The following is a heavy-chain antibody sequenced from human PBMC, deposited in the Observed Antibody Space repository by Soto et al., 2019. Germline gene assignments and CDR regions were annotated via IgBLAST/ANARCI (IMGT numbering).Heavy chain of an antibody. Sequence: GGSLRLSCAGSGFTFSDYYMSWIRQAPGKGLEWVAVISYDGSNKYYADSVKGRFTISRDNSKNTLYLQMNSLRAEDTAVYYCAKDQFPHRDGYNYYPNFDYWGQGTLVTVSS. CDR1: GFTFSDYY. CDR2: ISYDGSNK. CDR3: AKDQFPHRDGYNYYPNFDY. J-gene: IGHJ4*02. V-gene: IGHV3-30*18. D-gene: IGHD5-12*01.